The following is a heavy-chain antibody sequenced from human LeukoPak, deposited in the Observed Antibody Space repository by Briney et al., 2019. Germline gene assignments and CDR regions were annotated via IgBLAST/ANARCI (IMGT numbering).Heavy chain of an antibody. CDR3: ATKQTAGGHRFDY. V-gene: IGHV3-23*01. D-gene: IGHD3-10*01. CDR2: ISGSGSST. Sequence: PGGSLRLSCAASGFTFSSFAMSWVRQAPGKGLDWVSAISGSGSSTSYADSVKGRFTISRDNSKNTLYLQMNSLRAEDTAVYYCATKQTAGGHRFDYWGQGTLVTVSS. J-gene: IGHJ4*02. CDR1: GFTFSSFA.